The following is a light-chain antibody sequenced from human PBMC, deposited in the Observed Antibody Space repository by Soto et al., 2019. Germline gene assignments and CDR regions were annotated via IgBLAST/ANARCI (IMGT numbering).Light chain of an antibody. CDR3: SSYTSSSLVV. Sequence: QSVLTQPASVSGSPGQSITISCTGTSSDVGGYNYVSWYQQHPGQAPKLLIYELSDRPSGVSNRFSGSRSGNTASLTISGRQPEDEADYYRSSYTSSSLVVFGGGTQLTVL. CDR2: ELS. CDR1: SSDVGGYNY. V-gene: IGLV2-14*03. J-gene: IGLJ2*01.